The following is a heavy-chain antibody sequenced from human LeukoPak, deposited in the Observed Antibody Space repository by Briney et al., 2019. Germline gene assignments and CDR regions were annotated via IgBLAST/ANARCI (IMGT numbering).Heavy chain of an antibody. D-gene: IGHD3-3*01. CDR3: AKSPSDYDFWSGLYFDY. J-gene: IGHJ4*02. CDR2: ISGSGGST. CDR1: GFTFSSYA. Sequence: GGSLRLSCAASGFTFSSYAMSWVRQAPGKGLEWVSAISGSGGSTYYADSVKGRFTISRDNSKNTLYLQMNRLRAEDTAVYYCAKSPSDYDFWSGLYFDYWGQGTLVTVSS. V-gene: IGHV3-23*01.